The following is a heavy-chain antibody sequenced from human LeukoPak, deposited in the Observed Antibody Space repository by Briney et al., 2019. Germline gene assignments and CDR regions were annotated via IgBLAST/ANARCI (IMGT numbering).Heavy chain of an antibody. V-gene: IGHV5-10-1*01. J-gene: IGHJ4*02. CDR3: ARHSGGYGSGSYFSL. CDR2: IDTSDSYT. CDR1: GYSFTSYW. D-gene: IGHD3-10*01. Sequence: GESLQISFKGSGYSFTSYWISWVRPVPGKGVGWMGRIDTSDSYTNYSPSFQGHVTISADKSISTAYLQWSILKASDTAMYYCARHSGGYGSGSYFSLWGQGTLVTVSS.